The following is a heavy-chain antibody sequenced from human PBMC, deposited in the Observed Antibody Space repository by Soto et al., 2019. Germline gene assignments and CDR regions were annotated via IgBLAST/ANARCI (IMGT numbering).Heavy chain of an antibody. J-gene: IGHJ6*02. CDR1: GYTFTSYA. CDR2: INASNDST. D-gene: IGHD3-22*01. V-gene: IGHV1-3*01. Sequence: ASVKVSCKASGYTFTSYAMHWVRQAPGQRLEWMGIINASNDSTKYAQKFQGRDTMTRDTSTSTVYMELSSLRSEDTAVYYCARAGDSSGYYFMGYYYYGMDVWGQGTTVTVSS. CDR3: ARAGDSSGYYFMGYYYYGMDV.